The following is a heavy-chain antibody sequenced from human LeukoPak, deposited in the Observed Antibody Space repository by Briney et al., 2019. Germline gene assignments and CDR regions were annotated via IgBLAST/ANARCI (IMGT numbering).Heavy chain of an antibody. Sequence: SETLSLTCTVSGGSISSYYWSWIRQPPGKGLEWIGYIYYSGSTNYNPSLKSRVTISVDTSKNQFSLKLSSVTAADTAVYYCARALAVYYDSSGPTLDYFDYWGQGTLVTVSS. D-gene: IGHD3-22*01. CDR2: IYYSGST. J-gene: IGHJ4*02. CDR1: GGSISSYY. V-gene: IGHV4-59*01. CDR3: ARALAVYYDSSGPTLDYFDY.